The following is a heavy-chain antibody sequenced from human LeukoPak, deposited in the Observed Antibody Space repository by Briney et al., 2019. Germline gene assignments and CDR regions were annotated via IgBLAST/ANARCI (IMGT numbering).Heavy chain of an antibody. CDR3: ARESDYGGNYYYLDF. V-gene: IGHV1-18*04. Sequence: ASVTVSCKASGYTFRSYALTWVRQAPGQGLEWMGWVSPYTGHTEYAQTFQGRVTMTTDTSTTTSYLELRSLRSDDTAMYFCARESDYGGNYYYLDFWGQGTLVTVSS. D-gene: IGHD4-23*01. CDR2: VSPYTGHT. CDR1: GYTFRSYA. J-gene: IGHJ4*02.